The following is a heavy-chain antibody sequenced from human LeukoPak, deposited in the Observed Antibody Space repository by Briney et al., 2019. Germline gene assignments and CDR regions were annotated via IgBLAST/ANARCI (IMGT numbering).Heavy chain of an antibody. Sequence: ASVKVSCKASRYTFTDYFVHWVRQAPGQGLEWMGWIDPNSGDTKYAQKFQGRVTMTRDTSITTAYMELTRLRSDDTAVYYCARDLTARTGYYYYWFDPWGQGTRVTVSS. J-gene: IGHJ5*02. CDR3: ARDLTARTGYYYYWFDP. CDR2: IDPNSGDT. CDR1: RYTFTDYF. D-gene: IGHD3-22*01. V-gene: IGHV1-2*02.